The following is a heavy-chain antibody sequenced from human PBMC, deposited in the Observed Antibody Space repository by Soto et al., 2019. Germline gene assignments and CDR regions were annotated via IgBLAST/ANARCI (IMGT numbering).Heavy chain of an antibody. CDR1: GYTFTGYY. CDR3: ARGGVTIFGVVMTLDYYYYGMDV. V-gene: IGHV1-2*04. Sequence: GASVKVSCKASGYTFTGYYMHWVRQAPGQGLEWMGWINPNSGGTNYAQKFQGWVTMTRDTSISTAYMELSRLRSDDTAVYYCARGGVTIFGVVMTLDYYYYGMDVWGQGTTVTVSS. J-gene: IGHJ6*02. D-gene: IGHD3-3*01. CDR2: INPNSGGT.